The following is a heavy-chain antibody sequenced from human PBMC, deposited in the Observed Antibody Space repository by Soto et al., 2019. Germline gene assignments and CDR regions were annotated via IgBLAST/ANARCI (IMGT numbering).Heavy chain of an antibody. D-gene: IGHD3-10*01. Sequence: VASVKVSCKASGDTFNFYSINWVRQAPGLGLQWMGRINPILSMSNYAPRFQGRVTMTADKSTSTAYMELSSLRSEDTAMYYCATSYGSGYRAFDSWGQGALVTVS. CDR3: ATSYGSGYRAFDS. V-gene: IGHV1-69*02. CDR1: GDTFNFYS. J-gene: IGHJ4*02. CDR2: INPILSMS.